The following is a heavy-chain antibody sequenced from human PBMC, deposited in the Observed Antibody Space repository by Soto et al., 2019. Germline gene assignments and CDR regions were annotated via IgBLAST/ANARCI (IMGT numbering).Heavy chain of an antibody. J-gene: IGHJ4*02. V-gene: IGHV4-59*01. Sequence: PSETLSLTCTASGGSISSYYWSWIRQPPGKGLEWIGYIYYSGSTNYNPSLKRRVTISVDTSKNQFSLKLSSVTAADTAVYYCARVRAYYYDSSGYGTDYFDYWGQGTLVTVSS. D-gene: IGHD3-22*01. CDR2: IYYSGST. CDR3: ARVRAYYYDSSGYGTDYFDY. CDR1: GGSISSYY.